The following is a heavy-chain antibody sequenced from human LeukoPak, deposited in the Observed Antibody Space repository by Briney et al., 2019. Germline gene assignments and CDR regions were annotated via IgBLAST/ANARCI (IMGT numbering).Heavy chain of an antibody. V-gene: IGHV4-59*01. CDR2: IYYTGST. CDR3: ARVREGYYYYMDV. D-gene: IGHD1-26*01. CDR1: GGSISSYY. J-gene: IGHJ6*03. Sequence: SETLSLTCTVSGGSISSYYWSWIRPPPGKGLEWIGYIYYTGSTNYNPSLKSRVTISVDTSKNQFSLKLSSVTAADTAVYYCARVREGYYYYMDVWGKGTTVTVSS.